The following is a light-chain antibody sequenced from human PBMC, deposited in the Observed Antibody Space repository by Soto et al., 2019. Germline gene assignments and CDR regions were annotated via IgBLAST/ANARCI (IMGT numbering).Light chain of an antibody. V-gene: IGKV3-15*01. CDR2: GAS. Sequence: EFVLTQSPGTLSLSPGERATLSCRASQTVSSYLAWYQQKPGQAPRFLIYGASTRATGIPARFSGSGSGTQFTLTISSLQSEDSALYYCQQYNNWPWTFGQGTKVDIK. J-gene: IGKJ1*01. CDR3: QQYNNWPWT. CDR1: QTVSSY.